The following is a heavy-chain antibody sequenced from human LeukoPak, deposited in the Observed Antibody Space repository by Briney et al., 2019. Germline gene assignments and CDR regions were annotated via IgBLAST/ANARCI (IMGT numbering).Heavy chain of an antibody. J-gene: IGHJ2*01. CDR3: AIQPWGSGNNWYFDL. Sequence: VASVKVSSKASGYTFTAYYIHWVRRAPGQGLGWMGWISPNSGGTDYAQKFQGRVTMTRDTSISTTYVELSSLTSDDTAVYYCAIQPWGSGNNWYFDLWGRGTLVTVSS. D-gene: IGHD7-27*01. CDR1: GYTFTAYY. V-gene: IGHV1-2*02. CDR2: ISPNSGGT.